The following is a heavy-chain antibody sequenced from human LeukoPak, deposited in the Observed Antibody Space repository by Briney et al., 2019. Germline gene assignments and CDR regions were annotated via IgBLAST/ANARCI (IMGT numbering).Heavy chain of an antibody. CDR1: GFTFDDYA. V-gene: IGHV3-9*01. J-gene: IGHJ4*02. CDR3: AKGISRWTPISDY. D-gene: IGHD2-2*01. CDR2: ISWNSGSI. Sequence: PGRSLRLSCAASGFTFDDYAMHWVRQAPGKGLEWVSGISWNSGSIGYADSVKGRFTISRDNAKNSLYLQMNSLRAEDTASYYCAKGISRWTPISDYWGQGTLVTVSS.